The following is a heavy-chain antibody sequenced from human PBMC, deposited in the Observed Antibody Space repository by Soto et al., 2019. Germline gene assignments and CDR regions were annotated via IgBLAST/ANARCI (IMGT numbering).Heavy chain of an antibody. J-gene: IGHJ4*02. CDR3: AKGYDFWSGTIDY. V-gene: IGHV3-9*01. D-gene: IGHD3-3*01. Sequence: EVQLVESGGGLVQPGRSLRLSCAASGFTFDDYAMHWVRQAPGKGLEWVSGISWNSGSIGYADSVKGRFTIASDNAKNSLYLQMNSLRAEDTALYYCAKGYDFWSGTIDYWGQGTLVTVSS. CDR2: ISWNSGSI. CDR1: GFTFDDYA.